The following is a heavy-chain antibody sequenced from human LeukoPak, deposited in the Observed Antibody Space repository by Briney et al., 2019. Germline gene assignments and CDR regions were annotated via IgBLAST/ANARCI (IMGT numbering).Heavy chain of an antibody. CDR1: GYTFTSYG. CDR2: ISAYNGNT. V-gene: IGHV1-18*01. D-gene: IGHD2-2*01. CDR3: ARSSGRYCSSTSCARTFDY. Sequence: PGASVKVSCKASGYTFTSYGISWVRQAPGQGLEWMGWISAYNGNTNYAQKLQGRVTMTTDTSTGTAYMEPRSLRSDDTAVYYCARSSGRYCSSTSCARTFDYWGQGTLVTVSS. J-gene: IGHJ4*02.